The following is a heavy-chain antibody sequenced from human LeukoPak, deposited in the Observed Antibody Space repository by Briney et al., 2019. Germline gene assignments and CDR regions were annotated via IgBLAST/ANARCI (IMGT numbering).Heavy chain of an antibody. CDR2: INHSGST. V-gene: IGHV4-34*01. CDR3: ARQEAATISYYFDY. Sequence: SETLSLTCAVYGGCFSGYYWSWIRQPPGKGLEWIGEINHSGSTNYNPSLKSRVTISVDTSKNQFSLKLSSVTAADTAVYYCARQEAATISYYFDYWGQGTLVTVSS. D-gene: IGHD5-12*01. CDR1: GGCFSGYY. J-gene: IGHJ4*02.